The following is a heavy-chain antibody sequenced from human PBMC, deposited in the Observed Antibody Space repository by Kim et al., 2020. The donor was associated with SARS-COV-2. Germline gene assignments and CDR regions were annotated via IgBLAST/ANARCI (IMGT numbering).Heavy chain of an antibody. CDR2: IRSKANSYAT. CDR3: TSQGEDLDYYYYGMDV. V-gene: IGHV3-73*01. J-gene: IGHJ6*02. Sequence: GGSLRLSCAASGFTFSGSAMHWVRQASGKGLEWVGRIRSKANSYATAYAASVKGRFTISRDDSKNTAYLQMNSLKTEDTAVYYCTSQGEDLDYYYYGMDVWGQGTTVTVSS. CDR1: GFTFSGSA. D-gene: IGHD2-15*01.